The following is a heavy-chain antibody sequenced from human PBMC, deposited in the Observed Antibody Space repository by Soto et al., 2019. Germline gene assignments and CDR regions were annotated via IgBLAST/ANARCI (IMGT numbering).Heavy chain of an antibody. D-gene: IGHD2-2*01. CDR3: ASPRFFIVLVPAATGGYYYYYGMDV. J-gene: IGHJ6*02. CDR1: GGTFSSYA. Sequence: SVKVSCKASGGTFSSYAISWVRQAPGQGLEWMGGIIPIFGTANYAQKFQGRVTITADESTSTAYMELSSLRSEDTAVYYCASPRFFIVLVPAATGGYYYYYGMDVWGQGTTVTVSS. V-gene: IGHV1-69*13. CDR2: IIPIFGTA.